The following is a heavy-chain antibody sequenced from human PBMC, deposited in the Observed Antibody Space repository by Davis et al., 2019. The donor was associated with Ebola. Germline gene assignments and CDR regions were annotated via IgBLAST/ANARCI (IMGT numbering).Heavy chain of an antibody. CDR2: IYGGGST. CDR1: GFTVSSYY. Sequence: GGSLRPSCAASGFTVSSYYMSWVRQAPGQGLEWVSFIYGGGSTYYSDTVKARFTIPRDNSKTTLYLQMNSLRAEDTAVYYCTRVSDYYWGYWGQGTLVTVSS. D-gene: IGHD3-10*01. V-gene: IGHV3-53*01. J-gene: IGHJ4*02. CDR3: TRVSDYYWGY.